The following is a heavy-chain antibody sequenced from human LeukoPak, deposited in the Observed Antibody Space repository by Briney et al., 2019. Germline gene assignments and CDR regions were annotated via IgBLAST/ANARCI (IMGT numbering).Heavy chain of an antibody. Sequence: SETLSLTCAVYGGSFSGYYWSWIRQPPGKGLEWIGSIYYSGSTYYNPSLKSRVTISVDTSKNQFSLKLSSVTAADTAVYYCARLHKQQLLPDYWGQGTLVTVSS. CDR3: ARLHKQQLLPDY. V-gene: IGHV4-34*01. CDR2: IYYSGST. D-gene: IGHD6-13*01. J-gene: IGHJ4*02. CDR1: GGSFSGYY.